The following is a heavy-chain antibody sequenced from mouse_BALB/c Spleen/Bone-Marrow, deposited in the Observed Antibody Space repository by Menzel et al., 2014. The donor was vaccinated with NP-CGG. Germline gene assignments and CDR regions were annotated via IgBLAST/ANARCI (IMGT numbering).Heavy chain of an antibody. Sequence: DVHLVESGGGLVQPGGSLRLSCATSGFTFSDFYMEWVRQPPGKRLEWIAASRNKANDYTTEYSASVKGRFIVSRDTSQSILYLQMNALRAEDTAIYYCARDRYDEGDWYFDVWGAGTTVTVSS. CDR3: ARDRYDEGDWYFDV. V-gene: IGHV7-1*02. D-gene: IGHD2-14*01. CDR1: GFTFSDFY. J-gene: IGHJ1*01. CDR2: SRNKANDYTT.